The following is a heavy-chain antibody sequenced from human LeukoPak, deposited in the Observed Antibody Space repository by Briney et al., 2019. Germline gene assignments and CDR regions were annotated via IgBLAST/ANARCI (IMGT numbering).Heavy chain of an antibody. CDR3: ARVPHAMVRGVIITEFYFDY. CDR1: GFTFNSYD. CDR2: ISPSGSVM. J-gene: IGHJ4*02. D-gene: IGHD3-10*01. V-gene: IGHV3-48*03. Sequence: PGGSLRLSCAASGFTFNSYDMVWVRQAPGKGLEWVSYISPSGSVMSYSDSVKGRFTISRDNAKNSLYLQMNSLRAEDTAVYYCARVPHAMVRGVIITEFYFDYWGQGTLVTVSS.